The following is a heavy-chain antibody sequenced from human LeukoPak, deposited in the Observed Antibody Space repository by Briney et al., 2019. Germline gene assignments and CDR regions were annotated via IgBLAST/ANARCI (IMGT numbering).Heavy chain of an antibody. CDR1: GGSISSSSYY. Sequence: PSETLSLTCAVSGGSISSSSYYWRWIRQHPGKGLEWIGYIYSSGSTYYNPSLKSRATISLDTSKNQFSLELSSVTAADTAVFYCARTDNSGYYIDYCGQGTLVTVSS. J-gene: IGHJ4*02. CDR2: IYSSGST. V-gene: IGHV4-31*11. CDR3: ARTDNSGYYIDY. D-gene: IGHD3-22*01.